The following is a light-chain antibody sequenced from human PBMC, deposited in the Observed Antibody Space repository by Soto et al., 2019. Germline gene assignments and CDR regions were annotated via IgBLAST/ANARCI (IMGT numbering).Light chain of an antibody. CDR2: DSS. V-gene: IGKV3-11*01. J-gene: IGKJ4*01. CDR3: QQRSDWTST. CDR1: QSVGTY. Sequence: EIVLTQSPATLSLSPGERATLSCRASQSVGTYFAWYQQKPGQAPRLLIYDSSNRATGIPARFSGSGSGTDFTLTISSLEPEDLAVYYCQQRSDWTSTFGGGTKVEIK.